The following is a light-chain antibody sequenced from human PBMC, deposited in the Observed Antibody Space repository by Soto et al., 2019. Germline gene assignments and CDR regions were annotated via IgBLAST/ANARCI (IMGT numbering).Light chain of an antibody. Sequence: DIVITQSPYSLAVSLCERATINCESSQSIFYSSNNKNYLTWYQQKPGQPPKLLIYWASTRESGVPDRFSGSGSGTDFTLTISSLQAEDVAVYYCQQYYSTPWTFGQGTKVDI. V-gene: IGKV4-1*01. CDR2: WAS. CDR3: QQYYSTPWT. CDR1: QSIFYSSNNKNY. J-gene: IGKJ1*01.